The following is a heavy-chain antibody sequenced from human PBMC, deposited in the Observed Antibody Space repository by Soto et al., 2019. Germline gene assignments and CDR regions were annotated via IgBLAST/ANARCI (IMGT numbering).Heavy chain of an antibody. CDR1: GGSISSGGYS. V-gene: IGHV4-30-2*01. CDR2: IYHSGST. Sequence: QLQLQESGSGLVKPSQTLSLTCAVSGGSISSGGYSWSWIRQPPGKGLEWIGYIYHSGSTYYNPSLKSRVNISVDRSKNQLSLKLSSVTAADTAVYYCASEGYSGYDSPGYFDYWGQGTLVTVSS. D-gene: IGHD5-12*01. J-gene: IGHJ4*02. CDR3: ASEGYSGYDSPGYFDY.